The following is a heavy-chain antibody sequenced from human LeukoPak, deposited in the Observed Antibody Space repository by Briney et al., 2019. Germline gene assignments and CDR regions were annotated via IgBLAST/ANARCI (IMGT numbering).Heavy chain of an antibody. CDR3: AKLHNLNCDY. D-gene: IGHD1-14*01. V-gene: IGHV3-7*03. J-gene: IGHJ4*02. CDR2: IRPDVDER. Sequence: GGSLRLSCAASGFTFSRFWMNWVRQAPGKGLEWVANIRPDVDERHYVESVRGRFTISRDNSKNTLYLQMNSLRPEDTAVYYCAKLHNLNCDYWGLGTLATVSS. CDR1: GFTFSRFW.